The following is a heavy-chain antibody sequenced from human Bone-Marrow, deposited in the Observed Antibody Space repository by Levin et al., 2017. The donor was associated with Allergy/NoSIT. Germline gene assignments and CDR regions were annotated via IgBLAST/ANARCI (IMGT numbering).Heavy chain of an antibody. CDR1: GGSISSGDFF. CDR3: ARYHFRSGTYFLDYYYFMDV. J-gene: IGHJ6*03. Sequence: PSETLSLTCTVSGGSISSGDFFWSWIRQPPGTGLEWIGYIYYSGNTYYSPSLKSRVTISVDTSKNQFSLKLSSVTAADTAVYYCARYHFRSGTYFLDYYYFMDVWGKGTTVTVSS. D-gene: IGHD3-10*01. CDR2: IYYSGNT. V-gene: IGHV4-30-4*01.